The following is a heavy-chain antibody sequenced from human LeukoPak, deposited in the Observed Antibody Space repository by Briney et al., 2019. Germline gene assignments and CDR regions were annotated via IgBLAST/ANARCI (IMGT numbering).Heavy chain of an antibody. Sequence: GGSLRLSCAVSGFTFRDTAMTWVRQAPGKGLEWVSLISSSGNNAYYADSVKGRFTISRDNSKNTLSLQMNSLRVEDTAIYYCAKDIQLSTWGLGTMVTVSS. CDR2: ISSSGNNA. CDR3: AKDIQLST. CDR1: GFTFRDTA. V-gene: IGHV3-23*01. D-gene: IGHD5-24*01. J-gene: IGHJ3*01.